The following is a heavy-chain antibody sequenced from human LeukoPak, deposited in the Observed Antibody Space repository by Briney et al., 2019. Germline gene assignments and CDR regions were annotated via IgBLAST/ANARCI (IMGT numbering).Heavy chain of an antibody. J-gene: IGHJ4*02. CDR3: ARLNSLTAVDTAMAILDY. V-gene: IGHV4-39*01. Sequence: SETLSLTCTVSGGSISSSSYYWGWIRQPPGKGLEWIGSIYYSGSTYYNPSLKSRVTISVDTSKNQFSLKLSSVTAADTAVYYCARLNSLTAVDTAMAILDYWGQGTLVTVSS. CDR2: IYYSGST. D-gene: IGHD5-18*01. CDR1: GGSISSSSYY.